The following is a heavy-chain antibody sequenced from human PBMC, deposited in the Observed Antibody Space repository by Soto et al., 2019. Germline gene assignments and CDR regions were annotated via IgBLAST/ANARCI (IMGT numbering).Heavy chain of an antibody. CDR2: VVYSGTT. CDR1: GGSIGSGDYN. CDR3: ARDN. V-gene: IGHV4-30-4*01. Sequence: SEPLSLTCTVSGGSIGSGDYNWSWIRQPPGKGLECVGYVVYSGTTHYNPSLKSRLSISLDTSKNLFSLRLTSVTAADTAVYYCARDNWG. J-gene: IGHJ1*01.